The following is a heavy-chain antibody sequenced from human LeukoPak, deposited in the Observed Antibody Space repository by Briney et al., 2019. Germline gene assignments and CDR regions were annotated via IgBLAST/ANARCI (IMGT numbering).Heavy chain of an antibody. V-gene: IGHV3-21*01. CDR1: GFTLSRYS. J-gene: IGHJ3*02. CDR2: ISSSSTFI. D-gene: IGHD4-17*01. Sequence: GGSLRLSCAASGFTLSRYSLNWVRQAPGKVLEWVSSISSSSTFIYYADSVRGRFTISRDNAKNSMSLQMNSLIAEDTAVYYCSRGEQLRSWDAFDMWGQGTMVTVSS. CDR3: SRGEQLRSWDAFDM.